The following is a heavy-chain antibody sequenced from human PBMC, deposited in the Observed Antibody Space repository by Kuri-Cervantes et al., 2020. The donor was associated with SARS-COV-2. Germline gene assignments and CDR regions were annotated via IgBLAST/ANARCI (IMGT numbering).Heavy chain of an antibody. D-gene: IGHD3-3*01. CDR3: AKLDRSLEWLLGASIDY. Sequence: GESLKISCAASGFTFSSYAMHWVRQAPGKGLEWVAVISYDGSNKYYADSVRGRFTISRDNSRNTLYLQLNSLRAEDTAVYYCAKLDRSLEWLLGASIDYWGRGTLVTVSS. V-gene: IGHV3-30-3*02. CDR2: ISYDGSNK. CDR1: GFTFSSYA. J-gene: IGHJ4*02.